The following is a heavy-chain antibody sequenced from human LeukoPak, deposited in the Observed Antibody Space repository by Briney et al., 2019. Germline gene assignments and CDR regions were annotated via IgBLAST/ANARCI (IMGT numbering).Heavy chain of an antibody. CDR2: INTNTGNP. V-gene: IGHV7-4-1*02. CDR1: GYTFTSYA. J-gene: IGHJ6*03. D-gene: IGHD3-10*01. Sequence: ASVKVSCKASGYTFTSYAMNWVRQAPGQGLEWMGWINTNTGNPTYAQGFTGRFVFSLDTSVSTAYLQISSLKAEDTAVYYCAREVYGSGSGYYYYYYMDVWGKGTTVTVSS. CDR3: AREVYGSGSGYYYYYYMDV.